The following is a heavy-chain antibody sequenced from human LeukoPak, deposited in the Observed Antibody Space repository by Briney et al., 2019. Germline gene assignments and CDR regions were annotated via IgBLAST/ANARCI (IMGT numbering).Heavy chain of an antibody. J-gene: IGHJ4*02. CDR3: ARAGNHRNSGYDY. CDR1: GFTFSSYG. V-gene: IGHV3-30*03. D-gene: IGHD5-12*01. CDR2: ISYDGSNK. Sequence: GGSQRLSCAASGFTFSSYGMHWVRQAPGKGLEWVAVISYDGSNKYYADSVKGRFTISRDNSKNTLYLQMNSLRAEDTAVYYCARAGNHRNSGYDYWGQGTLVTVSS.